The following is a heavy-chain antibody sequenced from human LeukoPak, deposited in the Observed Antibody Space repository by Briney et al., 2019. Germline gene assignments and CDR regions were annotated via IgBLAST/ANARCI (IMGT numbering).Heavy chain of an antibody. V-gene: IGHV3-20*04. CDR2: INWNGGST. Sequence: GGSLRLSCAASGFTFDDYGMSWVRQAPGKGLEWVSGINWNGGSTGYADSVKGRFTISRDNAKNSLYLQMNSLRAEDTALYYCAREVLTNDYYDSSGYLDYWGQGTLVTVSS. D-gene: IGHD3-22*01. J-gene: IGHJ4*02. CDR1: GFTFDDYG. CDR3: AREVLTNDYYDSSGYLDY.